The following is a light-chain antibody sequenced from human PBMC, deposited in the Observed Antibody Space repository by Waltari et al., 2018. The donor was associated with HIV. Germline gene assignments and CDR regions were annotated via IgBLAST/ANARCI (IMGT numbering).Light chain of an antibody. Sequence: QSALTQPASVSGSPGRSITISCTGTSSDIGSYNYVSWYQQHPGKAPNLMIYEVSNRPSGVSSRFSGSKSGNTASLTISGLQAEDEADYYCSSYTGSTTVVFGGGTKVTVL. CDR3: SSYTGSTTVV. V-gene: IGLV2-14*03. J-gene: IGLJ2*01. CDR1: SSDIGSYNY. CDR2: EVS.